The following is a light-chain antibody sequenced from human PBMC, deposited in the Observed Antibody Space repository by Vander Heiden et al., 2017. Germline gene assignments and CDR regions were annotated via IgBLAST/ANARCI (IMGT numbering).Light chain of an antibody. J-gene: IGLJ1*01. Sequence: SYELTPPPSVSVSPGQTARITCSGDALPKQYAYWYQQKPGQAPVLVIYKDCERPSGIPERFSGSSSGTTVTLTISGVQAEDEADYYCQSADSSGTYVFGTGTKVTVL. CDR2: KDC. CDR3: QSADSSGTYV. CDR1: ALPKQY. V-gene: IGLV3-25*03.